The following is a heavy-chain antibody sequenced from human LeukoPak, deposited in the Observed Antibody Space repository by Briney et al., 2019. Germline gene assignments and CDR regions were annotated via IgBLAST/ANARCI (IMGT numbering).Heavy chain of an antibody. V-gene: IGHV3-30*18. CDR1: GFTFINYG. CDR2: ISYDATNK. J-gene: IGHJ4*02. D-gene: IGHD4-17*01. Sequence: PGGSLGLSCAASGFTFINYGMHWVRQAPGKGLEWVAVISYDATNKYYADSVKGRFTISRDNSKNTLYLQMNSLKTDDTAVYYCANYGDYQYFDYWGQGTPVTVSS. CDR3: ANYGDYQYFDY.